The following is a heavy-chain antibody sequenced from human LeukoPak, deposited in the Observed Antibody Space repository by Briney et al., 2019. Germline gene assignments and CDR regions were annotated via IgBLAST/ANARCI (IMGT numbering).Heavy chain of an antibody. D-gene: IGHD6-6*01. CDR2: ISSSNSYI. Sequence: GGSLRLSCAASGFTFSSYSMNWVRQAPGKGLEWVSSISSSNSYIYYADSVKGRFTISRDNAKNSLYLQMNSLRAEDTAVYYCARTPIKRGLVHFDYWGQGTLVTVSS. CDR1: GFTFSSYS. CDR3: ARTPIKRGLVHFDY. V-gene: IGHV3-21*01. J-gene: IGHJ4*02.